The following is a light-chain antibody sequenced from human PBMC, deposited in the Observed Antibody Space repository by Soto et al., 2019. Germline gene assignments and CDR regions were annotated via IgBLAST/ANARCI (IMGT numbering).Light chain of an antibody. CDR3: HQYKSYLET. J-gene: IGKJ1*01. Sequence: DIQMTQSPSTLSASVGDRVTITCRASQSISTWLAWYQQKPGKAPKLLIFDASGLASGVPSRFSGSESGTEFTLTISSLQPDDLATYYCHQYKSYLETCGQGTKLDIK. V-gene: IGKV1-5*01. CDR1: QSISTW. CDR2: DAS.